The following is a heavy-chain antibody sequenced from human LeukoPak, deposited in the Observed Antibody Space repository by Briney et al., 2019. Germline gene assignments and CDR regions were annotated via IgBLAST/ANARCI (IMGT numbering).Heavy chain of an antibody. V-gene: IGHV4-30-2*01. Sequence: KPSQTLSLTCTVSGGSISSGGYYWCWIRQPPGKGLEWIGYIYHSGSTYYNPSLKSRVTISVDRSKNQFSLKLSSVTAADTAVYYCARELAIQSYYYYYMDVWGKGTTVTVSS. CDR3: ARELAIQSYYYYYMDV. CDR1: GGSISSGGYY. J-gene: IGHJ6*03. D-gene: IGHD2-21*01. CDR2: IYHSGST.